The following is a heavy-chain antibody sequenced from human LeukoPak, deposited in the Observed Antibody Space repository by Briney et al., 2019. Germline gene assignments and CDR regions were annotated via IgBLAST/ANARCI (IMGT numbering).Heavy chain of an antibody. D-gene: IGHD6-13*01. CDR3: ARDRRIAAASHFDY. J-gene: IGHJ4*02. CDR1: GFTFSSYW. CDR2: IKQDGSEK. Sequence: GGSMRLSCAASGFTFSSYWMSWVRQAPGKGLEWVANIKQDGSEKYYVDSVKGRFTISRDNAKNSLYLQMNSLRAEDTTVYYCARDRRIAAASHFDYWGQGTLVTVSS. V-gene: IGHV3-7*01.